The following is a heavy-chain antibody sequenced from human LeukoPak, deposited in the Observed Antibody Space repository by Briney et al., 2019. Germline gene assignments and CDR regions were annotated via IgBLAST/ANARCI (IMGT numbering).Heavy chain of an antibody. V-gene: IGHV3-30-3*01. J-gene: IGHJ4*02. Sequence: GGSLRLSCAASGFTFSSSAMHWVRQAPGKGLEWVAVISYDGSNKYYADSVKGRFTISRGNSKNTLYLQMNSLRAEDTAVYYCARDGWYSSGWYDYWGQGTLVTVSS. CDR2: ISYDGSNK. CDR1: GFTFSSSA. CDR3: ARDGWYSSGWYDY. D-gene: IGHD6-19*01.